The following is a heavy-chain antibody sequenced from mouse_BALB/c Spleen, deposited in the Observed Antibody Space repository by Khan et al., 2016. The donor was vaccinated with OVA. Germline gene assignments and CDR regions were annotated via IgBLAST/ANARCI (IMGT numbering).Heavy chain of an antibody. CDR1: GFSLTDFG. J-gene: IGHJ4*01. V-gene: IGHV2-4-1*01. CDR3: ARHGVFQYYGYGGMDY. CDR2: IWSGGNT. D-gene: IGHD1-2*01. Sequence: QVQLKQSGPGLVQPSQNLSITCTVSGFSLTDFGVHWVRQSPGKTLEWLGVIWSGGNTDYNAAFISRLSITKDNSKSQIFFKMNSLQADDTAIYYCARHGVFQYYGYGGMDYWGQGTSVTVSS.